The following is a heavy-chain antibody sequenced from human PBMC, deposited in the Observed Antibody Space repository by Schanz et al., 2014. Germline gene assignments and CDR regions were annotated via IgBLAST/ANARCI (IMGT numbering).Heavy chain of an antibody. J-gene: IGHJ4*02. CDR2: ISAYNGNT. CDR3: GRGFSRSYIDY. CDR1: GGTFSTYT. Sequence: QVQLVQSGAEVKKPGSSVKVSCTASGGTFSTYTISWVRQAPGQGLEWMGWISAYNGNTNYAQKLQGRVTMTTDTSTSTAYMELRSLRSDDTAVYYCGRGFSRSYIDYWGQGTLVTVSS. V-gene: IGHV1-18*01. D-gene: IGHD3-10*01.